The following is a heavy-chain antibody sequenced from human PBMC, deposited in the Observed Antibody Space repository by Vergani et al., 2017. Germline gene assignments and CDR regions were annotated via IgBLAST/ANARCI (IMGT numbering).Heavy chain of an antibody. V-gene: IGHV4-59*01. CDR2: IYYSGST. D-gene: IGHD6-19*01. CDR3: ARQWPGIYMDY. CDR1: GGSISNYF. Sequence: QVQLQESGPGLVKPSETLSLTCTVSGGSISNYFWSWIRQPPGKGLEWIGYIYYSGSTNYNPSLKSRVSISVDTSKNHFSLKLSSVTAADTAVYYCARQWPGIYMDYWGKGTTVTVSS. J-gene: IGHJ6*03.